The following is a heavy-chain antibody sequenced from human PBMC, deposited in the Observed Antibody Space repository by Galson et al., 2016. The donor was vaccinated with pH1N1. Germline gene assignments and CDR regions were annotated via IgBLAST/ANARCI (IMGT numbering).Heavy chain of an antibody. D-gene: IGHD3-10*01. CDR2: ISGSGGST. CDR1: GFTFTNYA. Sequence: SLRLSCAASGFTFTNYAMSWVRQAPGKGLEWVSAISGSGGSTYYADSVKGRFTISRDNPKKTLSLQMNSLRAEDTAVYYCAKDSEYYYGSGNYYGGMDVWGQGTTVTVSS. V-gene: IGHV3-23*01. CDR3: AKDSEYYYGSGNYYGGMDV. J-gene: IGHJ6*02.